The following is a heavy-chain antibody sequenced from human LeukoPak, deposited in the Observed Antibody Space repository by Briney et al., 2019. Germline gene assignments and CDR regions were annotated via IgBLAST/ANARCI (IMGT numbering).Heavy chain of an antibody. CDR2: IYHSGST. D-gene: IGHD3-22*01. V-gene: IGHV4-30-2*01. CDR3: ARGRDSSGYYHAFDI. CDR1: GGSISSGGYS. Sequence: PSQTLSLTCAASGGSISSGGYSWSWIRQPPGKGLEWIGYIYHSGSTYYNPSLKSRVTISVDRSKNQFSLKLSSVTAADTAVYYCARGRDSSGYYHAFDIWGQGTMVTVSS. J-gene: IGHJ3*02.